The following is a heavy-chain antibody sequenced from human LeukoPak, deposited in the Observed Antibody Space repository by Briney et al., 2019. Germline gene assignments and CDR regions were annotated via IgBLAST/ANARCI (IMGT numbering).Heavy chain of an antibody. V-gene: IGHV1-8*01. D-gene: IGHD3-9*01. Sequence: ASVKVSFKASGYTFTSYDINWVRQATGQGLEWMGWMNPNSGNTGYAQKFQGRVTMTRNTSISTAYMELSSLRSEDTAVYYCARGGGVRYFDWLSPLDAFDIWGQGTMVTVSS. CDR3: ARGGGVRYFDWLSPLDAFDI. CDR1: GYTFTSYD. CDR2: MNPNSGNT. J-gene: IGHJ3*02.